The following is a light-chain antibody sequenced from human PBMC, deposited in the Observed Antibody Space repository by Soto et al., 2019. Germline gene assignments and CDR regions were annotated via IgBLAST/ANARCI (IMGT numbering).Light chain of an antibody. CDR2: GVT. CDR1: GSDIGAYNY. J-gene: IGLJ1*01. V-gene: IGLV2-14*01. CDR3: SSFTTSYFYV. Sequence: QSVLTQPASVSGSPGQSITISCTGSGSDIGAYNYVSWYQQHPGKAPKLLIHGVTRRPSGVSSRFSASKSAYTASLTISGLQAEDEANYYCSSFTTSYFYVFGPGTKRTVL.